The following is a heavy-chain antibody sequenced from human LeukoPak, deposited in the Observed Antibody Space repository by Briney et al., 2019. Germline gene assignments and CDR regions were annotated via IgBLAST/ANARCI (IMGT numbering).Heavy chain of an antibody. J-gene: IGHJ4*02. CDR2: ISSSSSYI. CDR3: ASDSYCSGGSCYPCFDY. Sequence: PGGSLRLSCAASGFTFSSYSMNWVRQAPGKGLEWVSSISSSSSYIYYADSVKGRFTISRDNAKNSLYLQMNSLRAEDTAVHYCASDSYCSGGSCYPCFDYWGQGTLVTVSS. V-gene: IGHV3-21*01. CDR1: GFTFSSYS. D-gene: IGHD2-15*01.